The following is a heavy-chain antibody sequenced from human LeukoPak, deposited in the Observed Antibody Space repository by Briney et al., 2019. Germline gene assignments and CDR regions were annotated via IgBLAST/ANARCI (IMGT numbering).Heavy chain of an antibody. V-gene: IGHV4-59*01. Sequence: SETLSLTCTVSGGSMSSYYWSWIRQPPGKGLEWIGYIYYNGNTNYNPSLKSRVTMSVDTSMNQFSLKLSSVAAADSAVYYCARGGFNSSTYYYDYFDYWGQGTLVTVSS. J-gene: IGHJ4*02. CDR2: IYYNGNT. D-gene: IGHD3-22*01. CDR3: ARGGFNSSTYYYDYFDY. CDR1: GGSMSSYY.